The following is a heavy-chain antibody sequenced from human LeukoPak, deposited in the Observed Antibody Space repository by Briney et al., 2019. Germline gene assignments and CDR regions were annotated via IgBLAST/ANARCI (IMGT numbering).Heavy chain of an antibody. Sequence: SETLSLTCAVYGGSFSGYHWSWIRQPPGKGLEWIGEINHSGSTNYNPSLKSRVTISVDTSKNQFSLKLSSVTAADTAVYYCARAAGYYDSSGYYGDAFDIWGQGTMVTVSS. V-gene: IGHV4-34*01. CDR1: GGSFSGYH. J-gene: IGHJ3*02. CDR2: INHSGST. CDR3: ARAAGYYDSSGYYGDAFDI. D-gene: IGHD3-22*01.